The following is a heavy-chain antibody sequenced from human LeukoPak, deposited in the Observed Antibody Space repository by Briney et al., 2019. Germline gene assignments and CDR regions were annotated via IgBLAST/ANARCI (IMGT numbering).Heavy chain of an antibody. CDR1: GYTFTDYF. Sequence: ASVKVSCRTSGYTFTDYFLHWVRQASGQGLEWIGWINPKSGGSNDAQKFQGRVTMTRDTSISTAYMELSRLRSDDTAVYYCARDRSGWYRRGYDAFDIWGQGTMVTVSS. CDR2: INPKSGGS. D-gene: IGHD6-19*01. CDR3: ARDRSGWYRRGYDAFDI. J-gene: IGHJ3*02. V-gene: IGHV1-2*02.